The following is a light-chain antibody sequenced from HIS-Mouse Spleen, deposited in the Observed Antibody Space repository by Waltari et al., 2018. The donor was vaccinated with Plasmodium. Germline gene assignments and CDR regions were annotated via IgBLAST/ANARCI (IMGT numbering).Light chain of an antibody. J-gene: IGKJ4*01. CDR1: QDISNY. Sequence: DIQMTQSPSSLSASVGDRVTITCQASQDISNYFNWYQQKPGKAPKLLIYDASNLETGVPSRFSGSGSGTEFTFTISSLQPEDIATYYCQQYDNLPLTFGGGTKVEIK. CDR2: DAS. CDR3: QQYDNLPLT. V-gene: IGKV1-33*01.